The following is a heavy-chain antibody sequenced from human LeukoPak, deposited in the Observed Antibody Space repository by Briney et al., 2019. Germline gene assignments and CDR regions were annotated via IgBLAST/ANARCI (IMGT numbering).Heavy chain of an antibody. V-gene: IGHV1-2*02. D-gene: IGHD4-17*01. Sequence: ASVKVSCKASGCTFTGYYMHWVRQAPGQGLEWMGWINPNSGGTNYAQKFQGRVTMTRDTSISTAYMELSRLRSDDTAVYYCAREVSTTEAYDYWGQGTLVTVSS. CDR3: AREVSTTEAYDY. CDR2: INPNSGGT. J-gene: IGHJ4*02. CDR1: GCTFTGYY.